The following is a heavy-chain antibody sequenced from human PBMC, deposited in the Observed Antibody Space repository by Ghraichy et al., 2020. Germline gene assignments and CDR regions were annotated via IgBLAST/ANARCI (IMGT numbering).Heavy chain of an antibody. Sequence: SETLSLTCTVSGGSISSYYWSWIRQPPGKGLEWIGYIYYSGSTNYNPSLKSRVTISVDTSKTQFSLKLSSVTAADTAVYYCARVYNSYQLDYWGQGTLVTVSP. CDR3: ARVYNSYQLDY. D-gene: IGHD2/OR15-2a*01. CDR1: GGSISSYY. J-gene: IGHJ4*02. CDR2: IYYSGST. V-gene: IGHV4-59*01.